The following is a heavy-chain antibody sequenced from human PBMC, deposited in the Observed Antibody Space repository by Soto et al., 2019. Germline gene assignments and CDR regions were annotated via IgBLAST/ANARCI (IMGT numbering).Heavy chain of an antibody. J-gene: IGHJ6*02. CDR1: GGSVNSDSYY. CDR3: AREAGEFSSSGGLDD. D-gene: IGHD3-16*01. V-gene: IGHV4-61*01. CDR2: LYYSGST. Sequence: QVQLQESGPGLVKPSEALSLTCTVSGGSVNSDSYYWTWIRQPPGKRLEWIGSLYYSGSTNYNPSRKGRVTISVEASKNQFSLKLSSVTAAETAVYFCAREAGEFSSSGGLDDWGQGTTVTVSS.